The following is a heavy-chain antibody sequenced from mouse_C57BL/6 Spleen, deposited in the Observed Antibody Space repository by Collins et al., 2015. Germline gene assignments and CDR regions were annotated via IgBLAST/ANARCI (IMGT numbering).Heavy chain of an antibody. CDR3: TNANWDWFAY. D-gene: IGHD4-1*01. J-gene: IGHJ3*01. CDR1: GYSITSGYY. V-gene: IGHV3-6*01. CDR2: INYDGTN. Sequence: DVQLQESGPGLVKPSQSLSLTCSVTGYSITSGYYWNWIRQFPGNKLEWMGYINYDGTNNYNPSLKNRISITRDTSKNQFFLKLNSVTSEDTATYYCTNANWDWFAYWGQGTLVTVSA.